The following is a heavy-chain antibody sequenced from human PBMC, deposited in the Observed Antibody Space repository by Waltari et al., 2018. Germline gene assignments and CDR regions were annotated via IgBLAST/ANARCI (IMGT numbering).Heavy chain of an antibody. CDR2: IYYSGST. CDR1: GGSISSGGYY. CDR3: ARGDYYGSGSYYNSWFDP. D-gene: IGHD3-10*01. J-gene: IGHJ5*02. V-gene: IGHV4-31*03. Sequence: QVQLQESGPGLVKPSQTLSLTCTVSGGSISSGGYYWSWIRRHPGKGLEWIGYIYYSGSTYYNPSLKSRVTISVDTSKNQFSLKLSSVTAADTAVYYCARGDYYGSGSYYNSWFDPWGQGTLVTVSS.